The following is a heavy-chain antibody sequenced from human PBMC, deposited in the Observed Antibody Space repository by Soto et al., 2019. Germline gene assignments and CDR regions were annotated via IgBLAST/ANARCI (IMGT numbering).Heavy chain of an antibody. CDR2: IVVGSGNT. Sequence: SVKVSCKASGFTFTSSAVQWVRQARGQRLEWIGWIVVGSGNTNYAQKFQERVTITRDMSTSTAYMELSSLRSEDTAVYYCAAALNSGSQSYFDYWGQGTLVTAPQ. CDR3: AAALNSGSQSYFDY. V-gene: IGHV1-58*01. J-gene: IGHJ4*02. D-gene: IGHD1-26*01. CDR1: GFTFTSSA.